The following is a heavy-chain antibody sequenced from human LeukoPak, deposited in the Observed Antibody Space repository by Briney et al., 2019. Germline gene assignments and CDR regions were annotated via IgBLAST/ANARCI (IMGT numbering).Heavy chain of an antibody. J-gene: IGHJ6*02. D-gene: IGHD1-26*01. CDR1: GGSISSYY. Sequence: SETLSLTCTVSGGSISSYYWSWIRQPPGKGLEWIGYIYYSGSTNYNPSLKSRVTISVDTSTNQFSLKLSSVTAADTAVYYCARDGIVGATSRYYYGMDVWGQGTTVTVSS. V-gene: IGHV4-59*01. CDR3: ARDGIVGATSRYYYGMDV. CDR2: IYYSGST.